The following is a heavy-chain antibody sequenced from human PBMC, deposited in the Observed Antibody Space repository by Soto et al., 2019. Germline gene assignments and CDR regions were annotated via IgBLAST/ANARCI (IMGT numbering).Heavy chain of an antibody. V-gene: IGHV3-33*01. CDR3: ARFSFPDYTYYYYYGMDV. J-gene: IGHJ6*02. D-gene: IGHD2-2*02. CDR1: GFTFSSYG. CDR2: IWYDGSNK. Sequence: PGGSLRLSCAASGFTFSSYGMHWVRQAPGKGLEWVAVIWYDGSNKYYADSVKGRFTISRDNSKNTLYLQMNSLRAEDTAVYYCARFSFPDYTYYYYYGMDVWGQGTTVTVSS.